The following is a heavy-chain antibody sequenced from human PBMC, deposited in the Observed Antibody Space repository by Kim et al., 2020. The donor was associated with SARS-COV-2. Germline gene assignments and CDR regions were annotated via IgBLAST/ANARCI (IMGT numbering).Heavy chain of an antibody. D-gene: IGHD6-19*01. V-gene: IGHV1-18*01. Sequence: YAQKLQGRVTMTTDTSTSTAYMELRSLRSDDTAVYYCARDLVKGVAGTYWGQGTLVTVSS. CDR3: ARDLVKGVAGTY. J-gene: IGHJ4*02.